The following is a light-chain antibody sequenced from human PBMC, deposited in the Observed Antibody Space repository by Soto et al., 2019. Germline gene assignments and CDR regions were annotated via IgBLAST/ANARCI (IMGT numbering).Light chain of an antibody. CDR2: DAS. CDR1: LSVSVY. V-gene: IGKV3-11*01. CDR3: QQRADWPIT. Sequence: VVLTRSPATLSFSPGERATLSCRASLSVSVYLAWYQQKPGQAPRLLIYDASNRATGIPARFSGSGSGTDFTLTISSLEPDDFAVYYCQQRADWPITFGQGTRLEIK. J-gene: IGKJ5*01.